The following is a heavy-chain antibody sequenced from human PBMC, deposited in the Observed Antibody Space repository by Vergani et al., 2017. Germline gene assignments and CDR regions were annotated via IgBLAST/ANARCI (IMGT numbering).Heavy chain of an antibody. CDR3: ARDSHSSGWEGGFDY. CDR1: GFTFSSYS. Sequence: EVQLVESGGGLVKPGGSLRLSCAASGFTFSSYSMNWVRQAPGKGLEWVSSISSSSSYIYYADSVKGRFTISRDNAKNSLYLQMNSLRAEDTAVYYCARDSHSSGWEGGFDYWGQGTLVTVSS. J-gene: IGHJ4*02. V-gene: IGHV3-21*01. D-gene: IGHD6-19*01. CDR2: ISSSSSYI.